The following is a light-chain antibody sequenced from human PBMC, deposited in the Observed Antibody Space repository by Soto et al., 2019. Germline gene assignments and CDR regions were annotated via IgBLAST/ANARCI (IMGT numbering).Light chain of an antibody. Sequence: QSALTQPPSASGSPGQSVTISCTGTSSEVGDYNYVSWYQHHPGKAPKLMIYEVTKRPSGVPDRFSGSKSGNTASLTVSGLQAEDEADYYCSSYAGTNNPYVFGTGTKVTVL. CDR1: SSEVGDYNY. J-gene: IGLJ1*01. CDR2: EVT. V-gene: IGLV2-8*01. CDR3: SSYAGTNNPYV.